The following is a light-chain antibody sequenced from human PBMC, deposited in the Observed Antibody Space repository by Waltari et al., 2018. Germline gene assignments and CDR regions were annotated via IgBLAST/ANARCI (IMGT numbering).Light chain of an antibody. CDR1: QSVTSA. CDR2: VSS. J-gene: IGKJ1*01. Sequence: EIGLTKSPGTLSLSPGESATLSCRTSQSVTSALAWYQQKPAQAPRLLIYVSSNRATGIPDRFSGSGYWTDFSLTISSLEPEDFAVYYCQHYLRLPVTFGQGTKVEVK. CDR3: QHYLRLPVT. V-gene: IGKV3-20*01.